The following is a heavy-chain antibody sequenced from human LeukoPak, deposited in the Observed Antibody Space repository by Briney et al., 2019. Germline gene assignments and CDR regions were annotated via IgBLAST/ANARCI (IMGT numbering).Heavy chain of an antibody. CDR2: INHSGST. D-gene: IGHD6-13*01. CDR1: GGSFSGYY. Sequence: PSETLSLTCAVYGGSFSGYYWSWIRQPPGKGLEWIGEINHSGSTNYNPSLKSRVTISVDTSKNQLSLKLSSVTAADTAVYYCARGAAARRYFDYWGQGTLVTVSS. J-gene: IGHJ4*02. CDR3: ARGAAARRYFDY. V-gene: IGHV4-34*01.